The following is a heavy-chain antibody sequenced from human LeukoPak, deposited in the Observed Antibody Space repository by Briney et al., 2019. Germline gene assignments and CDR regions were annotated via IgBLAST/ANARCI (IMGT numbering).Heavy chain of an antibody. Sequence: MTSETLSLTCTVSGGSISSYYWSWIRQPAGKGLEWIGRIHTSGSTNYNPSLKSRVTMSVDTSKNQFSLKPSSVTAADTAVYYCARGEWLRYGYYYGMDVWGQGTTVTVSS. CDR1: GGSISSYY. J-gene: IGHJ6*02. V-gene: IGHV4-4*07. CDR2: IHTSGST. D-gene: IGHD5-12*01. CDR3: ARGEWLRYGYYYGMDV.